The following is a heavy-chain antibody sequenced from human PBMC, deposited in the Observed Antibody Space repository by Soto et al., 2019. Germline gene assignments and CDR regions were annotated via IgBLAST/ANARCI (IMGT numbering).Heavy chain of an antibody. CDR2: IDISGTT. D-gene: IGHD3-16*01. V-gene: IGHV4-4*07. CDR3: ARGPRGYVFYHGMDV. CDR1: GGSISSYY. Sequence: QVQVQESGPGLVKPSETLSLTCTVSGGSISSYYVSWIRKSAGKGLEWIGRIDISGTTNYNPSLKSRVTMSVDASKSQFSLKLSSVTAADTSVYYCARGPRGYVFYHGMDVWGQGATVTVSS. J-gene: IGHJ6*02.